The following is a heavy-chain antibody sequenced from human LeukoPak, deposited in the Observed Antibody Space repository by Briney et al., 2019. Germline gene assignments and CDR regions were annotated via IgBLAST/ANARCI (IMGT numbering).Heavy chain of an antibody. V-gene: IGHV4-61*02. J-gene: IGHJ4*02. D-gene: IGHD1-26*01. CDR3: ARVGVGATGGYYFDY. Sequence: SETLSLTCTVSGGSISSGSYYWSWIRQPAGKGLEWIGRIYTSGSTNYNPSLKSRVTISVDTSKNQFSLKLSSVTAADTAVYYCARVGVGATGGYYFDYWGQGTLVTVSS. CDR1: GGSISSGSYY. CDR2: IYTSGST.